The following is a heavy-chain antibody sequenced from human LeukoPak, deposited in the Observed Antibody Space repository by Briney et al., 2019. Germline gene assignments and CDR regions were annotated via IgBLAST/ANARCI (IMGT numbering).Heavy chain of an antibody. D-gene: IGHD6-19*01. J-gene: IGHJ2*01. CDR1: GGSISSSSYY. CDR2: IYYSGST. CDR3: ARSIAVAVIYWYFDL. Sequence: PSETLSLTCTVSGGSISSSSYYWGWIRQPPGKGLEWIGSIYYSGSTYYNPSLKSRVTISVDTSKNQFSLKLSSVTAADTAVYYCARSIAVAVIYWYFDLWGRGTLVTVSS. V-gene: IGHV4-39*07.